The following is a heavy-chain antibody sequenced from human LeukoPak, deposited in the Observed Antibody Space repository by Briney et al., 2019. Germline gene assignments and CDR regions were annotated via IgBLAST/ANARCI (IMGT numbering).Heavy chain of an antibody. CDR1: GGSISSTSYY. J-gene: IGHJ4*02. Sequence: SETLSLTCTVSGGSISSTSYYWGWIRQPPGKGLDWIGSIYYSDSTYYNPSLKSRVTISVDTSKNQFSLKLSSVTAADTAVYYCARRSRSSWFLDYWGQGTLVTVSS. CDR3: ARRSRSSWFLDY. CDR2: IYYSDST. D-gene: IGHD6-13*01. V-gene: IGHV4-39*01.